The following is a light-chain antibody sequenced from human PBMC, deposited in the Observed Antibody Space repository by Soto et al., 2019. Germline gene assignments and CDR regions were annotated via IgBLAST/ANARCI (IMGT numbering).Light chain of an antibody. CDR3: QQFNNYPWT. V-gene: IGKV1-5*03. CDR2: KAS. Sequence: DIPMTQSPSTLSASVGDRVTITCRASQSISSWWAWYQQKPGKAPKLLIYKASSLESGVPSRFSGSGSGTEFTLTISSLQPDDFATYYCQQFNNYPWTFGQGTRVEIK. CDR1: QSISSW. J-gene: IGKJ1*01.